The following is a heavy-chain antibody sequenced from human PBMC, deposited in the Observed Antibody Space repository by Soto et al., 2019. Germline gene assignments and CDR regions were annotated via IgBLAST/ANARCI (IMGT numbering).Heavy chain of an antibody. J-gene: IGHJ4*02. V-gene: IGHV3-33*01. CDR3: ARDKFPRTSPGYYLDY. Sequence: QVQLVESGGGVVQPGKSLTLSCEASGFNFNTYGMHWVRQAPGKGLEWVAVIWYDGSSQSYVDSVKGRFTISRDNSKNTESLQMNSLRAEDTAVYYCARDKFPRTSPGYYLDYWGQGTLVTVSS. CDR2: IWYDGSSQ. D-gene: IGHD3-9*01. CDR1: GFNFNTYG.